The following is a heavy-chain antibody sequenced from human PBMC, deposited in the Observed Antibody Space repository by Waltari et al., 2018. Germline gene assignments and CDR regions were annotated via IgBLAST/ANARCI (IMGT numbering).Heavy chain of an antibody. D-gene: IGHD6-19*01. V-gene: IGHV3-21*01. Sequence: EVQLVESGGGLVKPGGSLRLSCAASGFTFSSYSMNWVRQAPGKGLWWVSSISSSSSYINYADSVKGRFTIPRDNDKNSLYLQMNSLRAEDTAVYYCARSGYSSGWRIWYFDLWGRGTLVTVSS. CDR3: ARSGYSSGWRIWYFDL. J-gene: IGHJ2*01. CDR2: ISSSSSYI. CDR1: GFTFSSYS.